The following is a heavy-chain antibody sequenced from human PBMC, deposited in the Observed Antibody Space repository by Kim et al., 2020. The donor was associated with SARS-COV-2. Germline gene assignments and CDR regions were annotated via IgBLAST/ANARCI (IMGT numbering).Heavy chain of an antibody. Sequence: GGSLRLSCAVSGFSFSDYYMTWIRQAPGKGLEWVSYISTSGNTKYYSDSVKGRFTISRDNANNSLYLQMNSLRAEDSAVYYCARDLLPLGGSNYYGMDVWGQGTTVTVSS. D-gene: IGHD3-10*01. CDR2: ISTSGNTK. V-gene: IGHV3-11*04. CDR1: GFSFSDYY. J-gene: IGHJ6*02. CDR3: ARDLLPLGGSNYYGMDV.